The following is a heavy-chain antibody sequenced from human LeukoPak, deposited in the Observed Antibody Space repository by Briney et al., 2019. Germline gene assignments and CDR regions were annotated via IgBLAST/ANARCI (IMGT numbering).Heavy chain of an antibody. CDR2: IYYSGST. CDR1: GGSISSNY. CDR3: AREGTGWYYFDF. Sequence: SETLSLTCTVSGGSISSNYWSWIRQPPGKGLEWIGYIYYSGSTNFNPSLKSRVTISVDTSKNQFSLKLSSVTAADTAVYYCAREGTGWYYFDFWGQGTLVTVSS. D-gene: IGHD6-19*01. J-gene: IGHJ4*02. V-gene: IGHV4-59*01.